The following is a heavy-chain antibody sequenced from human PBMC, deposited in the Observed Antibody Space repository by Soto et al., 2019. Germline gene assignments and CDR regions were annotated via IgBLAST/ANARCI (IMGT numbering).Heavy chain of an antibody. V-gene: IGHV3-30-3*01. D-gene: IGHD3-16*02. CDR1: GFTFSSYA. CDR2: ISYDGSNK. J-gene: IGHJ4*02. CDR3: ARDFGRIVY. Sequence: PGGSLRLSCAASGFTFSSYAMHWVRQAPGKGLEWVAVISYDGSNKYYADSVKGRFTISRDNSKNTLYLQMNSLRAEDTAVYYCARDFGRIVYWGQGTLVTVSS.